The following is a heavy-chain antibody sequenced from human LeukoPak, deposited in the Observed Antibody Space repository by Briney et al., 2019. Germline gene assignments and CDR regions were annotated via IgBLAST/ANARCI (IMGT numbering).Heavy chain of an antibody. CDR2: IIPMAGTP. CDR3: ARAPEGGIYGSGVCEV. CDR1: GGTFSSYG. D-gene: IGHD3-10*01. Sequence: GASVKVSCKAYGGTFSSYGINWVRQAPGQRLQWMGGIIPMAGTPNCAQKFQGRVTITADESTRTAYMELSRLRSEDTAVYYCARAPEGGIYGSGVCEVWGQGTVVTVSS. J-gene: IGHJ3*01. V-gene: IGHV1-69*13.